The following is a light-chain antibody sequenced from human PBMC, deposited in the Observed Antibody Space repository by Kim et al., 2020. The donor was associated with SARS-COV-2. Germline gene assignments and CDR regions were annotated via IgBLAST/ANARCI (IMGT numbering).Light chain of an antibody. J-gene: IGKJ4*01. CDR1: HSVIDRY. Sequence: SPGERATLSCRASHSVIDRYVAWYQQKPGQAPRLLIYGASSRATGIPDRFTGSGFGSDFSLTINRLEPEDFAVYYCQQYTSSPLTFGGGTKVDIK. CDR3: QQYTSSPLT. CDR2: GAS. V-gene: IGKV3-20*01.